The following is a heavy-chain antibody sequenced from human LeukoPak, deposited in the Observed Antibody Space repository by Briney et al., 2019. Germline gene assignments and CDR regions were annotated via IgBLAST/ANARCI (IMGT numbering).Heavy chain of an antibody. Sequence: GGSLRLSCAASRFTFSSYAMHWVRQAPGKGLEWVAVISYDGSNKYYADSVKGRFTISRDNSKNTLYLQMNSLRAEDTAVYYCARGSPGYSSSWCADYWGQGTLVTVSS. V-gene: IGHV3-30*04. CDR3: ARGSPGYSSSWCADY. J-gene: IGHJ4*02. CDR1: RFTFSSYA. D-gene: IGHD6-13*01. CDR2: ISYDGSNK.